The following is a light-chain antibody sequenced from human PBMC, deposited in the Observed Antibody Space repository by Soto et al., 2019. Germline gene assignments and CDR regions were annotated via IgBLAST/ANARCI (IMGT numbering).Light chain of an antibody. CDR1: SSDVGNNNY. CDR2: DVT. Sequence: QSVLTQPASVSGSPGQSITISCTGTSSDVGNNNYVSWYQQNPGKAPKVMICDVTNRPSGVSNRFSGSKSGNTASLTISGLQAEDEADYYCSSFTGSSEVFGTGTKVTVL. V-gene: IGLV2-14*01. CDR3: SSFTGSSEV. J-gene: IGLJ1*01.